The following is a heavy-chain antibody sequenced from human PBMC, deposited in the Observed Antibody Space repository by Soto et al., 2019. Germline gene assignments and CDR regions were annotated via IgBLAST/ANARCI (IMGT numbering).Heavy chain of an antibody. D-gene: IGHD6-13*01. V-gene: IGHV3-30*18. Sequence: PGGSLRLSCAASGFTFSSYGMHWVRQAPGKGLEWVAVISYDGSNKYYADSVKGRFTISRDNSKNTLYLQMNSLRAEDTAVYYCAKDGQQLAHRGPIYYWGQGTLVTVSS. J-gene: IGHJ4*02. CDR3: AKDGQQLAHRGPIYY. CDR2: ISYDGSNK. CDR1: GFTFSSYG.